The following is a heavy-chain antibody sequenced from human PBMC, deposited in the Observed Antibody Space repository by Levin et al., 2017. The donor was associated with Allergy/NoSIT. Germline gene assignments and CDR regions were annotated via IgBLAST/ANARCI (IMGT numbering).Heavy chain of an antibody. J-gene: IGHJ6*02. CDR2: ISAYNGNT. Sequence: ASVKVSCKTSGYTFSSYGVSWVRQAPGQGLEWMGWISAYNGNTDYAQKVQGRVTMTTDTSTSTAYMELRSLRSDDKAVYSCVRDTPCSTATCYIHYYYGLDVWGQGTTVTVSS. V-gene: IGHV1-18*01. CDR1: GYTFSSYG. CDR3: VRDTPCSTATCYIHYYYGLDV. D-gene: IGHD2-2*02.